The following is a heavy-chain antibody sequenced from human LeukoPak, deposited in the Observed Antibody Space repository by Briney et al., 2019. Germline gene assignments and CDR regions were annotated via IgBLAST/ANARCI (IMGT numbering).Heavy chain of an antibody. CDR2: MNPNSGNT. V-gene: IGHV1-8*03. Sequence: ASVKVSCKASGYTFTSYDINWVRQATGQGLEWMGWMNPNSGNTGYAQEFQGRVTITRNTSISTAYMELSSLRSEDTAVYYCARTDIVAADGQTNYFDYWGQGTLVTVSS. CDR1: GYTFTSYD. J-gene: IGHJ4*02. CDR3: ARTDIVAADGQTNYFDY. D-gene: IGHD5-12*01.